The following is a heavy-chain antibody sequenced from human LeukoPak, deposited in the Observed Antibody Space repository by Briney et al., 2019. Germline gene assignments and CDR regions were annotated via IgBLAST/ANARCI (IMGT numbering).Heavy chain of an antibody. CDR2: ISWNSGSI. CDR1: GFTFDDYA. CDR3: AKGMSSDY. V-gene: IGHV3-9*01. Sequence: HPGGSLRLSRAASGFTFDDYAMHWVRQAPGKGLEWVSGISWNSGSIGYADSVKGRFTISRDNAKNSLYLQMNSLRAEDTALYYCAKGMSSDYWGQGTLVTVSS. J-gene: IGHJ4*02.